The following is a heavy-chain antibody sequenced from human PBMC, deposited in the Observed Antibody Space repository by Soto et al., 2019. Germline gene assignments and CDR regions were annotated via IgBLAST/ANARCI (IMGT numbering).Heavy chain of an antibody. CDR3: AREDSIVIPAVSDF. CDR2: ISKSDYT. D-gene: IGHD2-2*01. V-gene: IGHV3-21*01. J-gene: IGHJ4*02. CDR1: GFAFSNYG. Sequence: GGSLRLSCTVSGFAFSNYGINWVRQAPGKGLEWVSSISKSDYTYYSDSVKGRFTISRDNAKNSVSLQMNTLRVEDTAVYCCAREDSIVIPAVSDFWGQGTLVTVSS.